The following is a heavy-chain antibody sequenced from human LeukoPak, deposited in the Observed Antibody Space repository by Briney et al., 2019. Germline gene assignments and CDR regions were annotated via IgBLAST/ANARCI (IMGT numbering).Heavy chain of an antibody. Sequence: SETLSLTCTVSGGSISTYYWNWIRQPPGKGLEWIGYSYYSGSINYNPSLKSRVTISVDTSKNQFSLRLRSVTTADTTVYYCAREVRGVINIYNWFDPWGQGTLVTVSS. CDR1: GGSISTYY. CDR2: SYYSGSI. J-gene: IGHJ5*02. V-gene: IGHV4-59*01. D-gene: IGHD3-10*01. CDR3: AREVRGVINIYNWFDP.